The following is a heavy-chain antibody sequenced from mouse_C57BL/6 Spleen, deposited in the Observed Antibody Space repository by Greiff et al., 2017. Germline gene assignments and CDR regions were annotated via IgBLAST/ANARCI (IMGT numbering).Heavy chain of an antibody. CDR3: ARSSWEKGAY. CDR2: IYPGDGDT. V-gene: IGHV1-82*01. J-gene: IGHJ3*01. CDR1: GYAFSSSW. D-gene: IGHD4-1*01. Sequence: QVQLQQSGPELVKPGASVKISCKASGYAFSSSWMNWVKQRPGKGLEWIGRIYPGDGDTNYNGKFKGKATLTADKSSSTAYMQLSSLTSEDSAVXFCARSSWEKGAYWGQGTLVTVSA.